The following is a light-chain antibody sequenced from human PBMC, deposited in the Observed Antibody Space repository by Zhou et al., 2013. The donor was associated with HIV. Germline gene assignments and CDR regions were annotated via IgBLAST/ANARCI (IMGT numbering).Light chain of an antibody. CDR3: QQYSSSPFA. V-gene: IGKV3-15*01. CDR2: AAA. CDR1: QTVSSN. J-gene: IGKJ3*01. Sequence: DIVIWQSPATLSLSPGERATVSCRASQTVSSNLAWYQQKPGQAPRLLIYAAATRATGVPARFSGSGSGTEFTLTISSLQSEDFAVYYCQQYSSSPFAFGPGTKVDIK.